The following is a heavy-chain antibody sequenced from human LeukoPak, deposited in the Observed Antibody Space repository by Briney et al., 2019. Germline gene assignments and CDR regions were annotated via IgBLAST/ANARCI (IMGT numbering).Heavy chain of an antibody. Sequence: GGSLRLSCVGSEYRFTIYYMNWFRQGPAKGLEWVSSITNSGGLKLYADSVKGRFTVARDNAKNSLFLQMDSLRGDYSGIYHCARVLCSSSPKGNWFDPWGEGTHVTVSS. CDR3: ARVLCSSSPKGNWFDP. J-gene: IGHJ5*02. D-gene: IGHD6-13*01. CDR2: ITNSGGLK. V-gene: IGHV3-21*01. CDR1: EYRFTIYY.